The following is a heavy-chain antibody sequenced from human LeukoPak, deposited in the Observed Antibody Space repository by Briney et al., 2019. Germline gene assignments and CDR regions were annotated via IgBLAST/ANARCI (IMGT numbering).Heavy chain of an antibody. V-gene: IGHV3-30*18. Sequence: GGSLRLSCAASGFTFSSYGMHWVRQAPGKGLEWVAVISYDGSNKYYADSVKGRFTISRDNSKNTLYLQMNSLRAEDTAVYYCAKDRLSSSWYGNYYYYYGMDVWGQGTTVTVSS. CDR1: GFTFSSYG. J-gene: IGHJ6*02. D-gene: IGHD6-13*01. CDR2: ISYDGSNK. CDR3: AKDRLSSSWYGNYYYYYGMDV.